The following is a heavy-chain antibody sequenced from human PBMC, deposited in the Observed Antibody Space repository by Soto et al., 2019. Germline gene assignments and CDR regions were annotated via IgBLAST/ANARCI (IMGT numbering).Heavy chain of an antibody. J-gene: IGHJ1*01. V-gene: IGHV4-31*03. CDR1: GGSISSGGYY. CDR3: ATHAFYFDSSGSLAYFQH. D-gene: IGHD3-22*01. CDR2: IYYSGST. Sequence: SETLSLTCTVSGGSISSGGYYWSWIRQLPGKGLEWIGYIYYSGSTFYNPSLKSRVTISVDTSKNQFSLKLSSVTAADTAVYYCATHAFYFDSSGSLAYFQHWGQGTLVTVSS.